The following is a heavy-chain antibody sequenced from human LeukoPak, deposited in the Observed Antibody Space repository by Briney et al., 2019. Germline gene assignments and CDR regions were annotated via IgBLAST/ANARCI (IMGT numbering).Heavy chain of an antibody. Sequence: GGSLRLSCAASGFTFSSYGMHWVRQAPGKGLEWVAVKWYDGSNKYYADSVKGRFTISRDNSKNTLYLQMNSLRAEGTAVYYCAKDSRYSSGWYFYYFDYWGQGTLVTVSS. V-gene: IGHV3-33*06. D-gene: IGHD6-19*01. J-gene: IGHJ4*02. CDR3: AKDSRYSSGWYFYYFDY. CDR2: KWYDGSNK. CDR1: GFTFSSYG.